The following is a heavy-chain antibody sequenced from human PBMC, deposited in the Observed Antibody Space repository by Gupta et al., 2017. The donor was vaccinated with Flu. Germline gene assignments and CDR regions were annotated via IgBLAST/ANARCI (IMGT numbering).Heavy chain of an antibody. CDR3: ARAAAAGTPTGNWFDP. CDR2: IHYSGST. Sequence: QVQLQESGPGLVKPSQTLSLTCTVSGGSISSAGYYWTWIRQHPGKGLEWIGYIHYSGSTYYNPSLKSRITTSVDTSKNQFSLKLSSVTAADSAVYFCARAAAAGTPTGNWFDPWGQGTLVTVSS. CDR1: GGSISSAGYY. D-gene: IGHD6-13*01. J-gene: IGHJ5*02. V-gene: IGHV4-31*03.